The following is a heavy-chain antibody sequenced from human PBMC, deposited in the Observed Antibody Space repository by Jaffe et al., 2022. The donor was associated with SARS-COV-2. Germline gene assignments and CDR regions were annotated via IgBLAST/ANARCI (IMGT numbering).Heavy chain of an antibody. V-gene: IGHV4-39*02. D-gene: IGHD2-15*01. CDR3: ARGGGNKWYPKDS. Sequence: QLQLQESGPGLVKPSETLSLTCTVSGGAISTNNYYWDWIRQPPGKGLEWIGSINYSGSTYYNPSLKSRVTISVDTSKKYSLKMSSVTAADTAVYYCARGGGNKWYPKDSWGQGTLVTVSS. CDR1: GGAISTNNYY. CDR2: INYSGST. J-gene: IGHJ4*02.